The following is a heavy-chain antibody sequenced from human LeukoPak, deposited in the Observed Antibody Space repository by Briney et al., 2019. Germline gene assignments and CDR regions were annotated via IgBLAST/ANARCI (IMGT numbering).Heavy chain of an antibody. D-gene: IGHD2-21*02. Sequence: GESLKISCKGSGYSFTSYWIGWVRQMPGKGLEWMGIIYPGDSDTRYSPSFQGKVTISADKSISTAYLQWSSLKASDTAMYYCVRPYCGGDCYPHYFDYWGQGTLVTVSS. CDR2: IYPGDSDT. V-gene: IGHV5-51*01. CDR1: GYSFTSYW. J-gene: IGHJ4*02. CDR3: VRPYCGGDCYPHYFDY.